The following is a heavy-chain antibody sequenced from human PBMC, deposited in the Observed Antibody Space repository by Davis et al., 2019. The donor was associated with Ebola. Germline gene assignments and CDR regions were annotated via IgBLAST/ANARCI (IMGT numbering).Heavy chain of an antibody. D-gene: IGHD6-19*01. Sequence: ASVTVSCKASGYTFTSYGISWVRQAPGQGLEWMGWISAYNGNTNYAQKLQGRVTMTTDTSTSTAYMELSSLRSEDTAVYYCASRLRIAVAGFDYWGQGTLVTVSS. J-gene: IGHJ4*02. CDR2: ISAYNGNT. CDR1: GYTFTSYG. CDR3: ASRLRIAVAGFDY. V-gene: IGHV1-18*01.